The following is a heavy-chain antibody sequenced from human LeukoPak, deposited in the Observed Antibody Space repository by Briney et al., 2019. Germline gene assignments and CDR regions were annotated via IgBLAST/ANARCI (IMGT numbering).Heavy chain of an antibody. Sequence: GGSLRLSCAASGFTFSSYALPWVRQAPGKGLEWVSAITNSGGNTHYADSVKGRFTISRDNSKNTLYMQMNSLRAEDTAVYYCAEEYGSGSYYYDYWGQGTLVTVSS. CDR3: AEEYGSGSYYYDY. D-gene: IGHD3-10*01. J-gene: IGHJ4*02. CDR2: ITNSGGNT. V-gene: IGHV3-23*01. CDR1: GFTFSSYA.